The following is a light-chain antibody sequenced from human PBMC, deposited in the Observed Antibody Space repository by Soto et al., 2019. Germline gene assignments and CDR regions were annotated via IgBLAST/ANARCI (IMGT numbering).Light chain of an antibody. Sequence: DIVMTQSPDSLAVSLGERVTINCKSSQSALYSSNNKNYLAWYQQKPGQPPKLLIYWASTRESGVPDRFSGSGSGTDFTLTISSLQAEDVAVYYCQQYYSTRTFGQGTKVEIK. J-gene: IGKJ1*01. CDR3: QQYYSTRT. CDR1: QSALYSSNNKNY. V-gene: IGKV4-1*01. CDR2: WAS.